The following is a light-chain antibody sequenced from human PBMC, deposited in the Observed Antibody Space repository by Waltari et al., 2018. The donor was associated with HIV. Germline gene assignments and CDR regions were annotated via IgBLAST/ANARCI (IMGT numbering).Light chain of an antibody. V-gene: IGLV2-14*01. CDR3: CSYPSITTSIL. Sequence: QSALTQPASVSGSPGQSITISCTGTRNDIGTYNYVSWYQQHPGNVPKLLIYEVTKRPSGVSNRFSGSKSGNTASLTISGLQAEDEAAYYCCSYPSITTSILFAGGTKLTVL. J-gene: IGLJ2*01. CDR2: EVT. CDR1: RNDIGTYNY.